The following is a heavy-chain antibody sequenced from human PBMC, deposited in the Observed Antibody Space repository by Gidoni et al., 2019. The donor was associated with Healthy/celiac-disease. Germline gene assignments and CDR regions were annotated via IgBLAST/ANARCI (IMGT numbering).Heavy chain of an antibody. CDR1: GFTFRSYA. J-gene: IGHJ4*02. CDR3: AKDYGSYSYSYGYKSNPY. V-gene: IGHV3-23*01. Sequence: EVQLLESGGGLVQPGGSLRLACAASGFTFRSYAMSWVRQAPGKGLELVSAISGSGGSTYYADSVKGRFTISRDNSKNTLYLQMNSLRAEDTAVYYCAKDYGSYSYSYGYKSNPYWGQGTLVTVSS. CDR2: ISGSGGST. D-gene: IGHD5-18*01.